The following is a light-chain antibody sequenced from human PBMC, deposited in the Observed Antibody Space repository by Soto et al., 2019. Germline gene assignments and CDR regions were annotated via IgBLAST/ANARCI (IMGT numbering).Light chain of an antibody. V-gene: IGKV3-20*01. Sequence: ELVLTQSPGTLSLSPGERATLSCRASQSVTRSYLAWYQHKPGQPPRLLIYAASFRATGIPDRFSGSGSGTDFTLTISRLEPEDFAVYYCHQYGSSPIPFGQGTRLEIK. CDR2: AAS. J-gene: IGKJ5*01. CDR3: HQYGSSPIP. CDR1: QSVTRSY.